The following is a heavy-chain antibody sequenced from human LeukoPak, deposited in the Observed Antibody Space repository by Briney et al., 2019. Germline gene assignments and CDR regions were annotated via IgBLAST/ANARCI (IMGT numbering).Heavy chain of an antibody. Sequence: SETLSLTCTDSGGSLSSDYWRWVRQRPEKGVEWIGFIFYSGTTIYNPSLKSRVTISLDTSKNQFSLKLSSVTAADTAVYYCARGGWNKFDYWGQGTLVSVSS. CDR3: ARGGWNKFDY. CDR2: IFYSGTT. D-gene: IGHD3-22*01. V-gene: IGHV4-59*01. J-gene: IGHJ4*02. CDR1: GGSLSSDY.